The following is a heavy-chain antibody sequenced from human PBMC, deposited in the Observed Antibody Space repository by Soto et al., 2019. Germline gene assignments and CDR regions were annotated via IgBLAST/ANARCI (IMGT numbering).Heavy chain of an antibody. D-gene: IGHD6-25*01. V-gene: IGHV4-31*03. CDR2: IYYSGST. Sequence: NPXAILSLTCSVSGGSISSVGHYWTWIRQQPGKGLEWIGYIYYSGSTDYNPSLKSRVTISVDRSKNQFSLNLSSVTAADTAIYYCARESGGYDSSTRYGLDVWGQGTTVTVSS. CDR1: GGSISSVGHY. CDR3: ARESGGYDSSTRYGLDV. J-gene: IGHJ6*02.